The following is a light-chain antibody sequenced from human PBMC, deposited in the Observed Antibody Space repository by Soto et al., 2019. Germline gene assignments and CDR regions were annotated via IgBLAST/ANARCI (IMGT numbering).Light chain of an antibody. V-gene: IGKV1-5*01. J-gene: IGKJ1*01. CDR1: QSISVW. Sequence: DIQMTQSPSTLSASVGDRVTITCRASQSISVWLAWYQQKAGKAPKLLIYDASSLESGVTSRFSGSGSGTEFTLTISSLQPDDFATYYCQQYNSYSWTFGQGTKVDIK. CDR3: QQYNSYSWT. CDR2: DAS.